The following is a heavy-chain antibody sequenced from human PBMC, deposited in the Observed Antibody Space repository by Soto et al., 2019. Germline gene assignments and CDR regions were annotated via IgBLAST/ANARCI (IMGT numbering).Heavy chain of an antibody. V-gene: IGHV4-39*01. Sequence: ASETLSLTCSVSDGSITSGSYYWGWIRQPPGKGLEWIGNIYYSGFPYYNPSLKSRVTISVDTSKNQFSLILTSVTAADTAVYYCARLGDNWNDPWYWGQGALVTVSS. CDR1: DGSITSGSYY. CDR2: IYYSGFP. J-gene: IGHJ4*02. CDR3: ARLGDNWNDPWY. D-gene: IGHD1-1*01.